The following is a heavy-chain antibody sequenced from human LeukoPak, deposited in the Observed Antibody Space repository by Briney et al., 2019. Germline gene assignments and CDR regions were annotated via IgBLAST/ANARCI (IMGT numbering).Heavy chain of an antibody. V-gene: IGHV3-72*01. CDR2: IRKKANSYST. D-gene: IGHD3-10*01. Sequence: GGSLRLPCAASGFIFSDHYMDWVRQAPGKGLEWVARIRKKANSYSTEYAASVKGRCTISRDDSSNSVFLQMNSLRTEDTAVYFCARAPSAGSWFDPWGQGTLVTVSS. CDR1: GFIFSDHY. J-gene: IGHJ5*02. CDR3: ARAPSAGSWFDP.